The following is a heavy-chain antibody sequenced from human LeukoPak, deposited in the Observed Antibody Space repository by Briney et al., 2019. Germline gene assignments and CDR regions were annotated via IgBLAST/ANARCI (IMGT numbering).Heavy chain of an antibody. J-gene: IGHJ4*02. CDR3: ARKGLADY. V-gene: IGHV3-11*06. D-gene: IGHD6-6*01. CDR2: SGDYT. Sequence: SGDYTLYAASVKGRFTISRDNAKNSLYLQMNSLRDEDTAVYYCARKGLADYWGQGTLVTVSS.